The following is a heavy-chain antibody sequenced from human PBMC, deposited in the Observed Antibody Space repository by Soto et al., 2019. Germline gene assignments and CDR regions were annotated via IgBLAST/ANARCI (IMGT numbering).Heavy chain of an antibody. CDR2: IIGSGGST. Sequence: EVQLLESGGGLVQPGGSLRLSCAASGFTFNSYAMSWVRQAPGKGLEWVSTIIGSGGSTYNADSVKGRFTISRDNSKNTLYLQMSSLSAEDTAVYYCAKGGPSYYDFWSGYHTDYWGQGTLVTVSS. D-gene: IGHD3-3*01. V-gene: IGHV3-23*01. CDR1: GFTFNSYA. CDR3: AKGGPSYYDFWSGYHTDY. J-gene: IGHJ4*02.